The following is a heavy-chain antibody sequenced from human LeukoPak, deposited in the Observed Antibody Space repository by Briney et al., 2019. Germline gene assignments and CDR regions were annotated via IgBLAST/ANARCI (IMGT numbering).Heavy chain of an antibody. CDR2: ISETI. D-gene: IGHD3-16*01. CDR1: GFVFSRDN. J-gene: IGHJ4*02. Sequence: QTGGSLRLSCIASGFVFSRDNMNWVRQAPGKGLEWVAHISETIYYADSVQGRFTISRDNAKHSLYLQMSNLRVDDTAMYYCVREVGRPKTFYFDSWGRGTPVTVSS. CDR3: VREVGRPKTFYFDS. V-gene: IGHV3-48*04.